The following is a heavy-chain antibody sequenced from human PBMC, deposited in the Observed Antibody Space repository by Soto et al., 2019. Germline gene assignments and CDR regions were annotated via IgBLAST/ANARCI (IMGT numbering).Heavy chain of an antibody. J-gene: IGHJ6*02. CDR3: ARNGTYSASLSHYSGMDV. V-gene: IGHV1-69*01. D-gene: IGHD6-13*01. Sequence: QVQLVQSGAEVKEPGSSVRVSCKASGGTFANFIMNWVRQTPGQGLEWMGGIVPMFGTPTYAEKFKGRVTISATGSTSTAYKELTSLRSEDTAVYYCARNGTYSASLSHYSGMDVWGQGTTVTVS. CDR1: GGTFANFI. CDR2: IVPMFGTP.